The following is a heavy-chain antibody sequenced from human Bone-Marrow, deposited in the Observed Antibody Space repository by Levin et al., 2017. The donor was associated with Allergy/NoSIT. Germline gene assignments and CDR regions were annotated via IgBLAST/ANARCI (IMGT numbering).Heavy chain of an antibody. Sequence: ASVKVSCKASGVNFNNYAFSWVRQAPGQGLEWMGGSIPIFETAYYAQKFQGRLTIGADDSTSTVYMELTSLRPEDTALYYCARLFDGSNVWGQGTMVTVSS. D-gene: IGHD5-24*01. CDR2: SIPIFETA. CDR3: ARLFDGSNV. J-gene: IGHJ3*01. CDR1: GVNFNNYA. V-gene: IGHV1-69*13.